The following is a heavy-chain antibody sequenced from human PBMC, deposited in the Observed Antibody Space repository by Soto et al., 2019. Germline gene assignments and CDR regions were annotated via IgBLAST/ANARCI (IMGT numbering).Heavy chain of an antibody. CDR3: AKVGVPAAMTYNWFDP. D-gene: IGHD2-2*01. J-gene: IGHJ5*02. CDR2: ISGSGGST. Sequence: PGGSLRLSCAASGFTFSSYAMSWVRQAPGKGLEWVSAISGSGGSTYYADSVKGRFTISRDNSKNTLYLQMNSLRAEDTAVYYCAKVGVPAAMTYNWFDPWGQGTLVTVSS. V-gene: IGHV3-23*01. CDR1: GFTFSSYA.